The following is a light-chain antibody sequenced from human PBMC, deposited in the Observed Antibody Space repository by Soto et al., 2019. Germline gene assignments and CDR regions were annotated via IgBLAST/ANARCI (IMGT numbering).Light chain of an antibody. V-gene: IGLV1-47*01. Sequence: VLTQPPSASGTPGQGVTISCSGSTSNIGSNYVYWYQQLPGTAPKLLIYRNNQRPSGVPDRFSGSKSGTSASLAISGLRSDDEADYFCATWDDSLNGFYVFGTGTKVTV. CDR2: RNN. J-gene: IGLJ1*01. CDR3: ATWDDSLNGFYV. CDR1: TSNIGSNY.